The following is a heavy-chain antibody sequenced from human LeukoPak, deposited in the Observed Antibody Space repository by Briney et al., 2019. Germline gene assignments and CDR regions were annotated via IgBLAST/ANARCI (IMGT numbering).Heavy chain of an antibody. J-gene: IGHJ4*02. CDR1: GFTFSSYS. Sequence: GGSLRLSCAASGFTFSSYSMNWVRQAPGKGLEWVSSISSSSSYIYYADSVKGRFTISRDKAKNSLYLQMNSLRAEDTAVYYCAKDWNSGSYYVRFFDYWGQGTLVTVSS. CDR3: AKDWNSGSYYVRFFDY. D-gene: IGHD1-26*01. V-gene: IGHV3-21*04. CDR2: ISSSSSYI.